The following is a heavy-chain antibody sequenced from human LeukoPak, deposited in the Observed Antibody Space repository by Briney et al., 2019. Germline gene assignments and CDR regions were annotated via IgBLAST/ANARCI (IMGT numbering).Heavy chain of an antibody. V-gene: IGHV4-59*01. D-gene: IGHD6-6*01. CDR1: GGSISSYY. Sequence: SETLSLTCTVSGGSISSYYWSWIRQPPGRGLEWIAYIYYTGKTNYNPSLKSRVSISVDASKNQFSLRLNSVTAADTAIYYCVRAYSSSSATLGYWGQGTLVTVSS. J-gene: IGHJ4*02. CDR3: VRAYSSSSATLGY. CDR2: IYYTGKT.